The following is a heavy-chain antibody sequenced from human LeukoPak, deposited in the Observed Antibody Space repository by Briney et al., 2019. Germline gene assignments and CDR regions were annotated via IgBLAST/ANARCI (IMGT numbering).Heavy chain of an antibody. CDR3: ARGSGYCSSTSCYVYWFDH. D-gene: IGHD2-2*01. CDR2: INPNSGGT. Sequence: ASVTVSCKASGYTFTGYYMHWVRQAPGQGLEWMGWINPNSGGTNYAQKFQGRVTMTRDTSIGTAYMELSRLRSDDTAVYYCARGSGYCSSTSCYVYWFDHWGQGTLVTVSS. J-gene: IGHJ5*02. V-gene: IGHV1-2*02. CDR1: GYTFTGYY.